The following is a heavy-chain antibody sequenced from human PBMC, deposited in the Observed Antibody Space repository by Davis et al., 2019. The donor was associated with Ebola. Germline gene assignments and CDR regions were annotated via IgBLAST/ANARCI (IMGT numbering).Heavy chain of an antibody. Sequence: SETLSLTCTASGGSIISSSSYWGWIRQPPRKGLEWIGCIYYSGITYYNPSLKSRVTISVATSKNQFSLKLSSVTAADTAVYYCARTYSGYDSFDYWGQGTLVTVSS. D-gene: IGHD5-12*01. CDR3: ARTYSGYDSFDY. CDR1: GGSIISSSSY. V-gene: IGHV4-39*01. J-gene: IGHJ4*02. CDR2: IYYSGIT.